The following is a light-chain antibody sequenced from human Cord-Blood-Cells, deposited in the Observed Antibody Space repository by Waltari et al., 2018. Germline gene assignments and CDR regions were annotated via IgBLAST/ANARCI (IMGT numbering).Light chain of an antibody. J-gene: IGLJ1*01. CDR3: SSYTSSSTYV. CDR1: SSDVGSYNR. V-gene: IGLV2-18*02. Sequence: QSALTQPPSVSGSPGQSVTISCTGTSSDVGSYNRVSWYQQPPGTAPKLMIYEVSTRPSGVPDRFSGSKSGNAASLTISGLRAEDEADYYCSSYTSSSTYVFGTGTKFTVL. CDR2: EVS.